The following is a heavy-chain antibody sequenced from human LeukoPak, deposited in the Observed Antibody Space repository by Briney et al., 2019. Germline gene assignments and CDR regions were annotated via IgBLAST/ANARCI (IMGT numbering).Heavy chain of an antibody. V-gene: IGHV1-18*01. J-gene: IGHJ6*02. Sequence: GASVKVSCKASGYTFTSYGISWVRQAPGQGLEWIGWISAYNGNTNYAQKLQGRVTMTTDTSTSTAYMELRSLRSDDTAVYYCARDRPLYCSSTSCYPDYYYYYGMDVWGQGPRSPSP. D-gene: IGHD2-2*01. CDR3: ARDRPLYCSSTSCYPDYYYYYGMDV. CDR1: GYTFTSYG. CDR2: ISAYNGNT.